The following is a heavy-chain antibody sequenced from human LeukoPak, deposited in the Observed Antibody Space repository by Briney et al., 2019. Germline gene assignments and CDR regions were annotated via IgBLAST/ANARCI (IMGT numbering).Heavy chain of an antibody. CDR2: AYNIGNT. D-gene: IGHD3-16*01. Sequence: SETLSLTCTVSDGSISSESYYWGWIRQLPGKGLEWIGSAYNIGNTYYSPSLKSRVTVSVDTSKNQFSLKLSSVTAADTAVYYCARRGSFMITFGGVYFDYWGQGTLVTVSS. J-gene: IGHJ4*02. CDR3: ARRGSFMITFGGVYFDY. V-gene: IGHV4-39*07. CDR1: DGSISSESYY.